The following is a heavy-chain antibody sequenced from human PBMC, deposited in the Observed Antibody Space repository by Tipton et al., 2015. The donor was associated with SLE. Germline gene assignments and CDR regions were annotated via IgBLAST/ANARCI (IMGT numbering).Heavy chain of an antibody. CDR2: FYSSGST. V-gene: IGHV4-61*02. Sequence: LRLSCTVSGGSISSGSFYWSWIRQPAGKGLEWIGRFYSSGSTKYNPSLKSRVTISVDTSKNQFSLNLTSVTAADTAVYYCANSRVRGVFMADVFDIWGRGTRVTVSS. CDR1: GGSISSGSFY. CDR3: ANSRVRGVFMADVFDI. J-gene: IGHJ3*02. D-gene: IGHD3-10*01.